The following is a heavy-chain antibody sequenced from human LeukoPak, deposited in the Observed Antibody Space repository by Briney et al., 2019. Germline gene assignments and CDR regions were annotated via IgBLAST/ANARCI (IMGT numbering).Heavy chain of an antibody. CDR3: ARDRIVNWFDP. J-gene: IGHJ5*02. Sequence: PSETLSLTCTVSGGSISSSTYYWSWIRQPPGKGLEWIGYIYYSGSTNYNPSLKSRVTISVDTSKNQFSLKLSSVTAADTAVYYCARDRIVNWFDPWGQGTLVTVSS. D-gene: IGHD2/OR15-2a*01. V-gene: IGHV4-61*01. CDR2: IYYSGST. CDR1: GGSISSSTYY.